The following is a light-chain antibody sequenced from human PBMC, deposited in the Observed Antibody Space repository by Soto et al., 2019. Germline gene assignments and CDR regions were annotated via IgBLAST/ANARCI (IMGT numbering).Light chain of an antibody. CDR2: DAS. CDR3: QQYGNSRWT. CDR1: QSVSSSY. Sequence: EIVLTQSPGTLSLPPGERATLSCRANQSVSSSYLAWYQQKPGQAPRLLIYDASRRATGIPDRFSGSGSGTDFTLTISRLEPEDFAVYFCQQYGNSRWTFGQGTRVEIK. V-gene: IGKV3-20*01. J-gene: IGKJ1*01.